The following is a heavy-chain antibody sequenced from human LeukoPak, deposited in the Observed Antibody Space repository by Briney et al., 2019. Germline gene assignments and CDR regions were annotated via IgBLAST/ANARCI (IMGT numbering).Heavy chain of an antibody. J-gene: IGHJ4*02. CDR2: INSDGSEG. CDR3: TTAVGDY. Sequence: GGSLRLSCAVSGFTFSGFWMSWSLQAPGKGLEWVASINSDGSEGYYADVVKGRFTISRDNAKNSLYLQINSLRAEDTAVYYCTTAVGDYWGQGTLVTVSS. V-gene: IGHV3-7*03. CDR1: GFTFSGFW.